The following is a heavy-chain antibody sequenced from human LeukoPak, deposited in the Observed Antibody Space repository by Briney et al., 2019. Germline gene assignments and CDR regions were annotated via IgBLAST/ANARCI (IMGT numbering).Heavy chain of an antibody. CDR2: ISYDGSNK. CDR3: ARGKLLWFGELLALFDY. CDR1: GFTFSSYA. Sequence: GRSLRLSCAASGFTFSSYAMHWVRQAPGKGLEWVAVISYDGSNKYYADSVKGRFTISRDNSKNTLYLQMNSLRAEDTAVYYCARGKLLWFGELLALFDYWGQGTLVTVSS. V-gene: IGHV3-30-3*01. J-gene: IGHJ4*02. D-gene: IGHD3-10*01.